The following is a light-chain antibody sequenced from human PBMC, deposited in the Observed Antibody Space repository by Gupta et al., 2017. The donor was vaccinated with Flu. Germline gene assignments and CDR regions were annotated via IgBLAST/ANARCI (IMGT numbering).Light chain of an antibody. CDR3: ASYMTCGTRVV. CDR1: RTNIGDYNS. J-gene: IGLJ3*02. Sequence: QSALTQPASVSGSLGQPITVSCTGTRTNIGDYNSVSWYQQHPGKAPELVIYDVSSRPSGVHNRFSGSKSGNTATLTITGLQSEDEADYYCASYMTCGTRVVFGGGTKLTVL. CDR2: DVS. V-gene: IGLV2-14*01.